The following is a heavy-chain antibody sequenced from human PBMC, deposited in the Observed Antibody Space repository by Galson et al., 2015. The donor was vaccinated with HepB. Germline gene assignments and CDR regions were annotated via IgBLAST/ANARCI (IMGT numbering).Heavy chain of an antibody. CDR2: ILYDGSNE. V-gene: IGHV3-30*04. J-gene: IGHJ6*02. Sequence: SLRLSCAASGFPFSNYAMHWVRQAPGKGLEWVAVILYDGSNEYYADSVKGRFTISRDNSKNTLYLQMNSLRPEVTAVYYCARDARVAYDFVSGYLQIGMDVWDQGTTVTVSS. CDR3: ARDARVAYDFVSGYLQIGMDV. CDR1: GFPFSNYA. D-gene: IGHD3-3*01.